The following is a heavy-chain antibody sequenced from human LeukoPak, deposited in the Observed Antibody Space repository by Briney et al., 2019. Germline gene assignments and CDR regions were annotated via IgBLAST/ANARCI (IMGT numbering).Heavy chain of an antibody. CDR3: SREAGIATAIVWFDP. CDR1: GGSFSGYY. CDR2: INHSGST. Sequence: SETLSLTCAVYGGSFSGYYWSWIRQPPGKGLEWIGEINHSGSTNYNPSLKSRVTISVDTSKNQFSLKLSSVTAADTAVYYCSREAGIATAIVWFDPWGQETLVTVSS. J-gene: IGHJ5*02. V-gene: IGHV4-34*01. D-gene: IGHD6-13*01.